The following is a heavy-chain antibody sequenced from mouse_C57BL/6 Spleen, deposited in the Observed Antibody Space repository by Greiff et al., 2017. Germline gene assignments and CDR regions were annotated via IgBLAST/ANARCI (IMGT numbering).Heavy chain of an antibody. V-gene: IGHV7-3*01. J-gene: IGHJ4*01. CDR2: IRNKANGYTT. D-gene: IGHD2-4*01. CDR3: ARHDYGRSYYAMDY. Sequence: EVNVVESGGGLVQPGGSLSLSCAASGFTFTDYYMSWVRQPPGKALAWLGFIRNKANGYTTEYSASVKGRFTISRDNSQSILYLQMNALRAEDSATYYCARHDYGRSYYAMDYWGQGTSVTVSS. CDR1: GFTFTDYY.